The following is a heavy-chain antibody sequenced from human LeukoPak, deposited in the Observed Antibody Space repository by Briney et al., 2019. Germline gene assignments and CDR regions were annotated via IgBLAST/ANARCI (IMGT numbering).Heavy chain of an antibody. CDR1: GFTFSSYG. CDR3: AKTPHPTLPAANYFDY. V-gene: IGHV3-23*01. J-gene: IGHJ4*02. Sequence: GGSLRLSCAASGFTFSSYGMHWVRQAPGKGLEWVSAISGSGGSTYYADSVKGRFTISRDNSKNTLYLQMNSLRAEDTAVYYCAKTPHPTLPAANYFDYWGQGTLVTVSS. CDR2: ISGSGGST. D-gene: IGHD2-2*01.